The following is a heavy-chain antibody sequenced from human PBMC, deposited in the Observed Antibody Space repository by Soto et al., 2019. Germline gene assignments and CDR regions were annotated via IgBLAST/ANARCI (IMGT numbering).Heavy chain of an antibody. V-gene: IGHV1-69*12. CDR2: IIPIFGTA. D-gene: IGHD2-15*01. Sequence: QVQLVQSGAEVKKPGSSVKVSCKASGGTFSSYAISWVRQAPGQGLEWMGGIIPIFGTANYAQKFQGRVTITADESTSTAYMELSSLRSEDTAVYYCASPHGGCSGGSCPYYYYGMDVWGQGTTVTVSS. CDR1: GGTFSSYA. CDR3: ASPHGGCSGGSCPYYYYGMDV. J-gene: IGHJ6*02.